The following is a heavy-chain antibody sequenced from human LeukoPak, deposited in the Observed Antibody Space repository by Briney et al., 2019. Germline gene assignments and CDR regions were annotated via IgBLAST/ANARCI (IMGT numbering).Heavy chain of an antibody. CDR3: AKGSSGYIYGDY. CDR1: GFTFSSYA. Sequence: GGSLRLSCAASGFTFSSYAMSWVRQAPGMGLEWVSGISGGSDGTYYADSVKGRFTISRDNSKNTLYLQMNSLRAEDTAIYYCAKGSSGYIYGDYWGQGTLVTVSS. D-gene: IGHD5-18*01. J-gene: IGHJ4*02. CDR2: ISGGSDGT. V-gene: IGHV3-23*01.